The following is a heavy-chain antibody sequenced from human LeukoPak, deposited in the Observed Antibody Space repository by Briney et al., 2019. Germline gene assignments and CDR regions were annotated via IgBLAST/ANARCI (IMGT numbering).Heavy chain of an antibody. CDR2: IIPIFGTA. D-gene: IGHD3-22*01. V-gene: IGHV1-69*06. J-gene: IGHJ3*02. Sequence: SVKVSCKASGGTFSSYAISWVRQAPGQGLEWMGGIIPIFGTANYAQKFQGRVTITADKSTSTAYMELSSLRSEDTAVYYCARDYDSIRAFDIWGQGTMVTVSS. CDR1: GGTFSSYA. CDR3: ARDYDSIRAFDI.